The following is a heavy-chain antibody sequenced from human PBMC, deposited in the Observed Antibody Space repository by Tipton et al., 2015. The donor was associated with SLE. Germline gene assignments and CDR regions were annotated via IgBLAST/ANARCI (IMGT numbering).Heavy chain of an antibody. V-gene: IGHV3-48*03. J-gene: IGHJ4*02. Sequence: SLRLSFAASGFTFSSYEMNWVRQAPGKGLEWVSYISSSGSTIYYADSVKGRFTISRDNAKNSLYLQMNSLRAEDTAVYYCARATGDFGVAKGFDYWGQGTLVTVSS. D-gene: IGHD3-3*01. CDR3: ARATGDFGVAKGFDY. CDR1: GFTFSSYE. CDR2: ISSSGSTI.